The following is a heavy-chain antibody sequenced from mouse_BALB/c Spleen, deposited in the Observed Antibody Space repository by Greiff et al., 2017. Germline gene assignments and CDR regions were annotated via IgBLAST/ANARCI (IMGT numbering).Heavy chain of an antibody. CDR3: ARDGSRYFDY. J-gene: IGHJ2*01. CDR2: INPGSGGT. V-gene: IGHV1-54*01. Sequence: LQESGAELVRPGTSVKVSCKASGYAFTNYLIEWVKQRPGQGLEWIGVINPGSGGTNYNEKFKGKATLTADKSSSTAYMQLSSLTSDDSAVYFCARDGSRYFDYWGQGTTLTVSS. CDR1: GYAFTNYL. D-gene: IGHD1-1*01.